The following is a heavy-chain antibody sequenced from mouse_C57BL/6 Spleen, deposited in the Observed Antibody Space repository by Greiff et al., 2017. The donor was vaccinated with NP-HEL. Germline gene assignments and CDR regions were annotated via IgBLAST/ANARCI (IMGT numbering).Heavy chain of an antibody. Sequence: EVKLVESGGGLVQPGGSMKLSCAASGFTFSDAWMDWVRQSPEKGLEWVAEIRNKANNHATYYAESVKGRFTISRDDSKSSVYLQMNSLRAEDTGIYYCTWTGTYGYAMDYWGQGTSVTVSS. CDR1: GFTFSDAW. J-gene: IGHJ4*01. CDR2: IRNKANNHAT. V-gene: IGHV6-6*01. CDR3: TWTGTYGYAMDY. D-gene: IGHD4-1*01.